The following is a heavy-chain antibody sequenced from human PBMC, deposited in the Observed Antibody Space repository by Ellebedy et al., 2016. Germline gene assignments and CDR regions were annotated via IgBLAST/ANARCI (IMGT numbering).Heavy chain of an antibody. J-gene: IGHJ4*02. CDR1: GYTFTGYY. CDR3: ARAYGDYGQPGLFDY. V-gene: IGHV1-2*02. Sequence: VSVKVSCKASGYTFTGYYMHWVRQAPGQGLEWMGWINPNSGGTNYAQKFQGRVTMTRDTSTSTVYMELSSLRSEDTAVYYCARAYGDYGQPGLFDYWGQGTLVTVSS. D-gene: IGHD4-17*01. CDR2: INPNSGGT.